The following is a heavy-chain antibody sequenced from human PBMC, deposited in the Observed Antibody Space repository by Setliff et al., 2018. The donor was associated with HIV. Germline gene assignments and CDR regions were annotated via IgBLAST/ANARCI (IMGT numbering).Heavy chain of an antibody. CDR2: ISYDGSTR. Sequence: GGSLRLSCAASGFTFSNYAVHWVRQAPGKGLEWVAFISYDGSTRYYADSVKGRFAISRDNAKNSLYLEMNSLRAEETAVYYCARASPHRYFFDYWGQGSLVTVSS. D-gene: IGHD1-20*01. CDR1: GFTFSNYA. V-gene: IGHV3-30*09. J-gene: IGHJ4*02. CDR3: ARASPHRYFFDY.